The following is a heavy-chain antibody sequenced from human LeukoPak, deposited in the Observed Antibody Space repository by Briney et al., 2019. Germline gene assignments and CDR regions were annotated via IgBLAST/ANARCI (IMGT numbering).Heavy chain of an antibody. D-gene: IGHD4/OR15-4a*01. Sequence: ASVKLSCKASGYTFSTCDINWVRQATGQRLEWMGWMNPKSGNTGFADKFQGRVTMTRDTSISTAYMELSSLTSEDTAVYYCARVLGSISHWGQGTLVTVSS. CDR2: MNPKSGNT. J-gene: IGHJ4*02. V-gene: IGHV1-8*01. CDR3: ARVLGSISH. CDR1: GYTFSTCD.